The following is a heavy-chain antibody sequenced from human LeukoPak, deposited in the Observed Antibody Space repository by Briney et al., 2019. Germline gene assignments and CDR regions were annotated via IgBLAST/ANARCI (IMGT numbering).Heavy chain of an antibody. CDR3: ARVEMATIYIL. CDR1: GGSISSYY. D-gene: IGHD5-24*01. J-gene: IGHJ4*02. V-gene: IGHV4-59*01. Sequence: SETLSLTCTVPGGSISSYYWNWIRQPPGKGLEWIGYIYYSGSTNYNPSLKSRVTISVEASKNQFSLKLSSVTAADTAVYYCARVEMATIYILWGQGTLVTVSS. CDR2: IYYSGST.